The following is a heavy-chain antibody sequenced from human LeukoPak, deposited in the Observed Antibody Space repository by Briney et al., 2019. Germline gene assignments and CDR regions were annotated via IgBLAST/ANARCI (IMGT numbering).Heavy chain of an antibody. CDR1: GYTFTGYY. D-gene: IGHD3-22*01. V-gene: IGHV1-2*02. J-gene: IGHJ6*03. CDR3: ARDHDSSGYYYYYMDV. CDR2: INPNSGGT. Sequence: GASVKVSCKASGYTFTGYYMHWVRQAPGQGLEWMGWINPNSGGTNYAQKFQGRVTMTRDTSISTAYMELSRLRSDDTAVYYCARDHDSSGYYYYYMDVWGKGTTVTVSS.